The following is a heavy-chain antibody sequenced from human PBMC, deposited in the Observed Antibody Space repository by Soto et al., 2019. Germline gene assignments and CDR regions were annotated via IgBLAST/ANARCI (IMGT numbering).Heavy chain of an antibody. V-gene: IGHV2-5*02. Sequence: SGPTLVNPTQTLTLTCTFSGFSLSTSGVGVGWIRQPPGKALEWLALIYWDDDKRYSPSLKSRLTITKDTSKNQVVLTMTNMDPVDTATYYCAHXRNYYDSSGHYIAWFDPWGQGTLVTVSS. D-gene: IGHD3-22*01. J-gene: IGHJ5*02. CDR3: AHXRNYYDSSGHYIAWFDP. CDR1: GFSLSTSGVG. CDR2: IYWDDDK.